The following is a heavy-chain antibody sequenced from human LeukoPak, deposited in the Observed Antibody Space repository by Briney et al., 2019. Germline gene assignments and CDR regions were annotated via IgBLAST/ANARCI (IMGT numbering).Heavy chain of an antibody. J-gene: IGHJ6*03. CDR2: IYYSGST. D-gene: IGHD3-10*01. Sequence: SQTLSLTCTVSGGSISSGGYYWGWIRQPPGKGLEWIGSIYYSGSTYYNPSLKSRVTISVDTSKNQFSLKLSSVTAADTAVYYCARLAPMVRGVIIRDNYYYYYMDVWGKGTTVTVSS. CDR3: ARLAPMVRGVIIRDNYYYYYMDV. CDR1: GGSISSGGYY. V-gene: IGHV4-39*01.